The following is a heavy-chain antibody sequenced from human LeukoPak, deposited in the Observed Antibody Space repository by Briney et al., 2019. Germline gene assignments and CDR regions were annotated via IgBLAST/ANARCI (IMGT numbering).Heavy chain of an antibody. CDR1: GHTLTELS. D-gene: IGHD5-24*01. V-gene: IGHV1-24*01. J-gene: IGHJ4*02. CDR3: AMSVEMPPIPSFDY. Sequence: GASVKVSCKVSGHTLTELSMHWVRQAPGEGLEWMGGFDPEDGETIYAQKFQGRVVITRDASATTSYLELNSLRSEDTAVYYCAMSVEMPPIPSFDYWGQGTLVTVSS. CDR2: FDPEDGET.